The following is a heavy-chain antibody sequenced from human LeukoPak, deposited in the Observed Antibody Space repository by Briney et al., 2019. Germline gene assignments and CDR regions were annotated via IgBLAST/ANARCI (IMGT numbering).Heavy chain of an antibody. J-gene: IGHJ4*02. CDR1: GFTFSSYA. V-gene: IGHV3-23*01. D-gene: IGHD6-13*01. CDR3: AKDQFSSSWNGGDY. Sequence: GGSLRLSCAASGFTFSSYAMSWVRQAPGKGLEWVSAISGSGGSTYYADSVKGRFTIPRDNSKNTLYLQMNSLRAEDTAVYYCAKDQFSSSWNGGDYWGQGTLVTVSS. CDR2: ISGSGGST.